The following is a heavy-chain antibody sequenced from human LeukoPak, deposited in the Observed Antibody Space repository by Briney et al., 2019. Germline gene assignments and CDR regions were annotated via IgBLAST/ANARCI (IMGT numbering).Heavy chain of an antibody. CDR3: AKQGLVARYFDL. CDR1: GFTFSSYW. V-gene: IGHV3-23*01. D-gene: IGHD5-12*01. J-gene: IGHJ2*01. CDR2: ISVSGST. Sequence: GGSLRLSCAASGFTFSSYWMSWVRQAPGKGLEWVSTISVSGSTYYADSVKGRFTISRDNSKNTLYVQMNSLRVEDTAVYYCAKQGLVARYFDLWGRGTLVSVSS.